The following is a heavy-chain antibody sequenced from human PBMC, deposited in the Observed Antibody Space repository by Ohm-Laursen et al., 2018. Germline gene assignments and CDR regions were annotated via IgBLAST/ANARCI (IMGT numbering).Heavy chain of an antibody. CDR2: ISSGSSTM. V-gene: IGHV3-48*01. Sequence: GSLRLSCAASGFNFETSVMNWVRQAPGKGLEWVSYISSGSSTMYYADSVKGRFTISRDNSKNTLYLQMNSLRAEDTAVYYCAKFQLYYYDSSGYHYYGMDVWGQGTTVTVSS. CDR3: AKFQLYYYDSSGYHYYGMDV. J-gene: IGHJ6*02. D-gene: IGHD3-22*01. CDR1: GFNFETSV.